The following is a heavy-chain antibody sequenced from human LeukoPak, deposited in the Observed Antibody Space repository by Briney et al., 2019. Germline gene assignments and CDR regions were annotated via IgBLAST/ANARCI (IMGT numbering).Heavy chain of an antibody. D-gene: IGHD6-13*01. V-gene: IGHV5-51*01. CDR3: ARTYSSSWNWFDP. Sequence: GESLKISCKGSGYSFTSYWIGWVREMPGKGLEWMGIIYPGDSDTRYSPSFQGQVTISADKSISTAYLQWSSLKASDTAMYYCARTYSSSWNWFDPWGQGTLVTVSS. CDR1: GYSFTSYW. J-gene: IGHJ5*02. CDR2: IYPGDSDT.